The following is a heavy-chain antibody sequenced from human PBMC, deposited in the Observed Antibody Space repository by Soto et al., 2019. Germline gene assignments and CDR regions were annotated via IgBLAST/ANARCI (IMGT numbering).Heavy chain of an antibody. CDR3: ARGGYCSGGSCYPATFGY. CDR2: INAGNGNT. V-gene: IGHV1-3*01. Sequence: QVQLVQSEAEVKKPGASVKVSCKASGYTFTSYAMHWVRQAPGQRLEWMGWINAGNGNTKYSQKFQGRVTITRDTSASTAYMELSSLRSEDTAVYYCARGGYCSGGSCYPATFGYWGQGTLVTVSS. CDR1: GYTFTSYA. D-gene: IGHD2-15*01. J-gene: IGHJ4*02.